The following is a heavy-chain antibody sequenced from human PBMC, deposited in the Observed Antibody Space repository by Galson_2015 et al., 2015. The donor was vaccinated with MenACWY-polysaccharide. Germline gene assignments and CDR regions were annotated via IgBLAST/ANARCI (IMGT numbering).Heavy chain of an antibody. CDR3: AKNTSQAAGSALYYYGLDV. J-gene: IGHJ6*02. Sequence: SLRLSCAVSEITFNTYAMTWVRQAPGKGLEWVATISGSGFSIHHADSVKGRFTISRDNSKNTVFLLMNNLKAADTAVYYRAKNTSQAAGSALYYYGLDVWGLGTTVTVSS. D-gene: IGHD6-13*01. CDR2: ISGSGFSI. V-gene: IGHV3-23*01. CDR1: EITFNTYA.